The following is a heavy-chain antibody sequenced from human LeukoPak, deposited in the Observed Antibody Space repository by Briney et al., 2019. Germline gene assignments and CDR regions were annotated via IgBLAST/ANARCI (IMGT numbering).Heavy chain of an antibody. D-gene: IGHD6-13*01. CDR1: GFTFDDYA. CDR2: ISGDGGST. J-gene: IGHJ4*02. V-gene: IGHV3-43*02. Sequence: GWSLRLTYAASGFTFDDYAMHWVRQAPGKGLEWVSLISGDGGSTYYADSVKGRFTISRDNSKNSLYLQMNSLRTEDTALYYCAKDMWQRLVPDYWGQGALGTVSS. CDR3: AKDMWQRLVPDY.